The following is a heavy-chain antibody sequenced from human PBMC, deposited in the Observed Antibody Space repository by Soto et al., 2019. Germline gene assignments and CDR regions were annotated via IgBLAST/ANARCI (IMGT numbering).Heavy chain of an antibody. D-gene: IGHD4-17*01. V-gene: IGHV4-4*02. CDR3: ARGDAPTVTTINYFDP. CDR2: IYHSGSA. Sequence: SETLSLXCAVSGGSINSRNWWTWVRQSPGKGLEWIGEIYHSGSANYNPSLKSRVTMSVDKSKNHFSLNLTSVTAADTAVYYCARGDAPTVTTINYFDPWGQGLLVTVS. CDR1: GGSINSRNW. J-gene: IGHJ5*02.